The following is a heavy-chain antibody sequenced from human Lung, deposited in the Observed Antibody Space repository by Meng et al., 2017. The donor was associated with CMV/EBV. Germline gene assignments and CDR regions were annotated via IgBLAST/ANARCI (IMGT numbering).Heavy chain of an antibody. D-gene: IGHD5-18*01. CDR2: ISWDGGST. CDR1: GFTFDDYA. J-gene: IGHJ4*02. CDR3: AKDTQRGYSQSIFTH. Sequence: GESXKISCAASGFTFDDYAMHWVRQAPGKGLEWVSLISWDGGSTYYADSVKGRFTISRDNSKNSLYLQMNSLRAEDTALYYCAKDTQRGYSQSIFTHWGQGXLVTVSS. V-gene: IGHV3-43D*03.